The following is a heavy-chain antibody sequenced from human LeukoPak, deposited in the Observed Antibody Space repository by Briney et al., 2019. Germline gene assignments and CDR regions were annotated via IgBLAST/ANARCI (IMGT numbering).Heavy chain of an antibody. CDR3: AKAVKNAYTAAMVPDY. CDR2: IRYDGSNK. D-gene: IGHD2-2*01. V-gene: IGHV3-30*02. J-gene: IGHJ4*02. CDR1: GFTFSSYG. Sequence: GGSLRLSCAASGFTFSSYGMHWVRQAPGKGLEWVAFIRYDGSNKYYADSVKGRFTISRDNSKNTLYLQMNSLRAEDTAVYYCAKAVKNAYTAAMVPDYWGQGTLVTVSS.